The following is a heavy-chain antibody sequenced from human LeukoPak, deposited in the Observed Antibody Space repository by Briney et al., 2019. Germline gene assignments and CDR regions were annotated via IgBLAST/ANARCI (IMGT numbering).Heavy chain of an antibody. D-gene: IGHD5-12*01. J-gene: IGHJ3*02. CDR3: ARLPQSGYDYGDAFDI. Sequence: GESLKISCKGSGYSFTSYWIGWVRQMPGKGLEWMGIIYPGDSDTRYSPSFQGQVTISADKSISTAYLQWSSLKASDTAMYYCARLPQSGYDYGDAFDIWGQGTMVTVSS. CDR1: GYSFTSYW. V-gene: IGHV5-51*01. CDR2: IYPGDSDT.